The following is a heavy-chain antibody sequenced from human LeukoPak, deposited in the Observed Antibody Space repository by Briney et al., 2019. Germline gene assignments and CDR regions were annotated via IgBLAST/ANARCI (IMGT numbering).Heavy chain of an antibody. CDR2: INPSGGST. Sequence: ASVKVSCKASGYTFTSYYMHWVRQAPGQGLEWMGIINPSGGSTSYAQKFQGRVTMTRDTSTSTVYMELSRLRSEDTAVYYCARDLLFGYSGYDLYFDYWGQGTLVTVSS. CDR3: ARDLLFGYSGYDLYFDY. V-gene: IGHV1-46*01. CDR1: GYTFTSYY. J-gene: IGHJ4*02. D-gene: IGHD5-12*01.